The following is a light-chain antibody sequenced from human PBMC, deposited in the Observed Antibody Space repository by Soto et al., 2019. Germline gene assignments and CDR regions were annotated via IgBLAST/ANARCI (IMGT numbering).Light chain of an antibody. J-gene: IGKJ1*01. CDR3: QQHSNRTYTWT. CDR2: DAS. Sequence: IMLTQSLGTRFLLPGEKAPPSCRPSQSVNSNYIAWYQQKPGQAPRLLIYDASNWATGIPARFSGSGSGTEFTLTISSLEPEDYAVYYCQQHSNRTYTWTFGQGTKVDIK. CDR1: QSVNSNY. V-gene: IGKV3-11*01.